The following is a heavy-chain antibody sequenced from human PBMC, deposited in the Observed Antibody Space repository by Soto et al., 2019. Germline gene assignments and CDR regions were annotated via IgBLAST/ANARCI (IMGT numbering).Heavy chain of an antibody. D-gene: IGHD6-19*01. V-gene: IGHV3-30*18. J-gene: IGHJ6*02. CDR2: ISYDGSNK. Sequence: GGSLRLSCAASGFTFSSYGMHWVRQAPGKGLEGVAVISYDGSNKYYADSVKGRFTISRDNSKNTLYLQMNSLRAEDTAVYYCAKEAGTSFFYYYYGMDVWGQGTTVTVSS. CDR3: AKEAGTSFFYYYYGMDV. CDR1: GFTFSSYG.